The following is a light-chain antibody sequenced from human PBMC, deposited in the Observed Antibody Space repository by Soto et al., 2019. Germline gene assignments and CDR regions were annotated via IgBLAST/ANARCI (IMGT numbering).Light chain of an antibody. CDR3: GSYAGSSTAR. Sequence: QSALTQPASVSGSPGQSITISCTGTSSDVGSDNLVSWYQQHPGKAPKLMIYEGSKRPSGVSNRFSGSKSGNTASLTISGLQAEDEADYYGGSYAGSSTARFGGGTKLTVL. CDR2: EGS. V-gene: IGLV2-23*01. CDR1: SSDVGSDNL. J-gene: IGLJ2*01.